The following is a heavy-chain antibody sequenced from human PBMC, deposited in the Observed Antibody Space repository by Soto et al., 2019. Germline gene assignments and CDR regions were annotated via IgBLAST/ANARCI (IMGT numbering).Heavy chain of an antibody. CDR1: GFSLTNTRMG. Sequence: QVTLMESGPVLVKPTEPLTLTCTVSGFSLTNTRMGVSWIRQTPGKALEWVAHIFSSDDSSFSPSLSNMLTISRDTSKSQVVLFMTNMDPMDTATYYCARIEKMDRAFDTWGQGIMVTVSS. D-gene: IGHD2-8*01. CDR2: IFSSDDS. V-gene: IGHV2-26*01. CDR3: ARIEKMDRAFDT. J-gene: IGHJ3*02.